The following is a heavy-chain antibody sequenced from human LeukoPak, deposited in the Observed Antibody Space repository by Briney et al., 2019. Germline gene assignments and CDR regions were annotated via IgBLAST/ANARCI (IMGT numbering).Heavy chain of an antibody. Sequence: SETLSLTCTVSGYSISSGYYWGWIRQPPGQGLEWIASLFHTGSTYYNPSLKRRVTISVDTSKNQISLKLNSVTAADTAVYYCVRGGAFDYWGQGTLVTVSS. CDR3: VRGGAFDY. V-gene: IGHV4-38-2*02. CDR2: LFHTGST. D-gene: IGHD3-16*01. CDR1: GYSISSGYY. J-gene: IGHJ4*02.